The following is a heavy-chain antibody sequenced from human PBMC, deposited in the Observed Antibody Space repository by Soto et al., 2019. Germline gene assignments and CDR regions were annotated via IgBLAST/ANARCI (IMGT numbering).Heavy chain of an antibody. CDR3: ARAGYDFWSGYSNWFDP. V-gene: IGHV1-46*01. Sequence: ASVKVSCKASGYTFTSYYMHWVRQAPGQGLEWMGIINPSGGSTSYAQKFQGRVTMTRDTSTSTVYMELSSLRSEDTAVYYCARAGYDFWSGYSNWFDPWGQGTRVTVAS. D-gene: IGHD3-3*01. J-gene: IGHJ5*02. CDR1: GYTFTSYY. CDR2: INPSGGST.